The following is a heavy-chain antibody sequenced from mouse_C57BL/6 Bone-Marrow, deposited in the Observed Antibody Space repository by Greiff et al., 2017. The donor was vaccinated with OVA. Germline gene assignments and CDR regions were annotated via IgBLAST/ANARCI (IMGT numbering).Heavy chain of an antibody. V-gene: IGHV1-74*01. Sequence: QVQLQQPGAELVKPGASVKVSCKASGYTFTSYWMHWVKQRPGQGLEWIGRIHPSDSDTNYNQKFKGKATLTVDKSSSTAYMQLRSLTSEDSAVYYCAIRYYGSSYDDYWGQGTTLTVSS. CDR2: IHPSDSDT. D-gene: IGHD1-1*01. CDR1: GYTFTSYW. J-gene: IGHJ2*01. CDR3: AIRYYGSSYDDY.